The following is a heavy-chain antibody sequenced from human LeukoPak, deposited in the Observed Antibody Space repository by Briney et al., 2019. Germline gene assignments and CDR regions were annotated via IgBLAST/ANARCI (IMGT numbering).Heavy chain of an antibody. Sequence: SETLSLTCTVSGGSISSYYWSWIRQPPGRGLEWIGYIYYSGSTNYNPSLKSRVTISVDTSKNQFSLKLSSVTAADTAVYYCARDRSPPYELDYWGQGTLVTVSS. J-gene: IGHJ4*02. CDR2: IYYSGST. D-gene: IGHD3-3*01. CDR3: ARDRSPPYELDY. CDR1: GGSISSYY. V-gene: IGHV4-59*01.